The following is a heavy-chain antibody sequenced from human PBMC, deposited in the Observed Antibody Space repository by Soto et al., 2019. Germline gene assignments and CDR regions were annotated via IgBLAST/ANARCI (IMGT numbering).Heavy chain of an antibody. CDR1: GYTFSDFD. J-gene: IGHJ6*02. D-gene: IGHD3-16*01. V-gene: IGHV1-8*01. CDR3: ARGNPFNYAGFDV. Sequence: QAPLEQSGAELKRPGASVKVSCKASGYTFSDFDINWLRQASGQGPEWMGWMNAKSGDTFFAQRFQGKFNMTWDTSLSTDYMEVGSLTSDDTAIYYCARGNPFNYAGFDVWGQGTTVAVSS. CDR2: MNAKSGDT.